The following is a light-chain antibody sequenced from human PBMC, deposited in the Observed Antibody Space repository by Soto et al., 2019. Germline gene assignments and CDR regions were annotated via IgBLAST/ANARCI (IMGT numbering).Light chain of an antibody. CDR3: QTWDTGARVV. Sequence: QLVLTQSPSASASLGASVKLTCTLSSGHSSYAIAWHQQQPEKGPRYLMKLSSDGSHSKGDGIPDHFSGSSSGAERYLTISSLQSEDEADYYCQTWDTGARVVFGGGTKLTVL. CDR1: SGHSSYA. CDR2: LSSDGSH. V-gene: IGLV4-69*01. J-gene: IGLJ2*01.